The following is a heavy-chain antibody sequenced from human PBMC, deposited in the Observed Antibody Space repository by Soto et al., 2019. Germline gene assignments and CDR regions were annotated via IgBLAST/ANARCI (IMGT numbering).Heavy chain of an antibody. V-gene: IGHV3-23*01. Sequence: GTLRRHCAPCPFACSHWEMSCVRSAPGKGLEWVSTIITSGDTTFYADPVKGRLTTSRDDSKNTLYLQMNSLRAEDTATYYCTKDVTGDIGADFWAQGAPVGVSS. J-gene: IGHJ4*02. CDR3: TKDVTGDIGADF. D-gene: IGHD2-21*02. CDR1: PFACSHWE. CDR2: IITSGDTT.